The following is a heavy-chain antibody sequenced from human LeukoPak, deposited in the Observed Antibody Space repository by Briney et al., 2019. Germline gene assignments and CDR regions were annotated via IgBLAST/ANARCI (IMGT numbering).Heavy chain of an antibody. J-gene: IGHJ4*02. CDR2: ISGSGGST. Sequence: GGSLRLTCAASGFTFSSYAMSWVRQAPGKGLEWISAISGSGGSTYYADSVKGRFTISRDNSKNTLYLQMNSLRAEDTAVYYCATRPEKRWLQFQDYWGQGTLVTVSS. CDR1: GFTFSSYA. V-gene: IGHV3-23*01. CDR3: ATRPEKRWLQFQDY. D-gene: IGHD5-24*01.